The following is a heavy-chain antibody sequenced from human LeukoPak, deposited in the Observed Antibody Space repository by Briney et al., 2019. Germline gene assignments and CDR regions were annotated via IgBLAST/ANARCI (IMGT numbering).Heavy chain of an antibody. J-gene: IGHJ4*02. CDR2: IYHSGST. CDR3: ARGGNIAPLGY. CDR1: GGSFSGYY. D-gene: IGHD4-23*01. V-gene: IGHV4-38-2*01. Sequence: SETLSLTCAAYGGSFSGYYWGWIRQPPGKGLEWIGSIYHSGSTYYNPSLKSRVTISVDTSKNQFSLKLSSVTAADTAVYYCARGGNIAPLGYWGQGTLVTVSS.